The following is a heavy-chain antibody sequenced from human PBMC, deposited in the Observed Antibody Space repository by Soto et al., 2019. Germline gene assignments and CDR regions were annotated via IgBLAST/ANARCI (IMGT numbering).Heavy chain of an antibody. Sequence: GESLKISCKGSGYSFTSYWIGWVRQMPGKGLEWMGIIYPGDSDTRYSPSFQGQVTISADKSISTAYLQWSSLKASDTAMYYCERRGASAEAGKHFDYWGQGTLVTVSS. J-gene: IGHJ4*02. D-gene: IGHD6-13*01. CDR1: GYSFTSYW. CDR2: IYPGDSDT. V-gene: IGHV5-51*01. CDR3: ERRGASAEAGKHFDY.